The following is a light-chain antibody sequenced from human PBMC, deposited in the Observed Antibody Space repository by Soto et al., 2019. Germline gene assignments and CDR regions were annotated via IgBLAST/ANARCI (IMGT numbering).Light chain of an antibody. CDR1: NGHSTYA. CDR3: QTWGTGFQV. Sequence: QTVVTQSPSASASLGASVKLTCTLSNGHSTYAIAWLQQQPGKGPRSLMKLNDDGSHFKGDGIPNRFSGSSSGAERYLTISSLQSEDEADYYCQTWGTGFQVFGGGTKVTVL. V-gene: IGLV4-69*01. J-gene: IGLJ3*02. CDR2: LNDDGSH.